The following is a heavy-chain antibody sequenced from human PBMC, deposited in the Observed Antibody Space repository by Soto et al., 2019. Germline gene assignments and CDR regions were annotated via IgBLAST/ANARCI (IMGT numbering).Heavy chain of an antibody. CDR1: GGTLSSYA. CDR2: IIPIFGTA. J-gene: IGHJ4*02. V-gene: IGHV1-69*13. CDR3: ARRDYYDSSGYYSFDY. D-gene: IGHD3-22*01. Sequence: SVKVSCKASGGTLSSYAISWVRQAPGQGLEWMGGIIPIFGTANYAQKFQGRVTITAGESTSTAYMELSSLRSEDTAVYYCARRDYYDSSGYYSFDYWGQGTLVTVSS.